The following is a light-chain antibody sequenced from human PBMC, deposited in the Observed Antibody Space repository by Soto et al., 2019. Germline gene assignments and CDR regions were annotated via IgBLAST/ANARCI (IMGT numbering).Light chain of an antibody. V-gene: IGLV2-14*02. CDR2: EGS. J-gene: IGLJ1*01. Sequence: QSVLTQPASVSGSPGQSITISCTGTSSDVGSYNLVSWYQQHPGKAPKLMIYEGSKRPSGVSNRFSGSKSGNTASLTISGLQAEDEADYYCNSYTSASTYVFGTGTKLTVL. CDR3: NSYTSASTYV. CDR1: SSDVGSYNL.